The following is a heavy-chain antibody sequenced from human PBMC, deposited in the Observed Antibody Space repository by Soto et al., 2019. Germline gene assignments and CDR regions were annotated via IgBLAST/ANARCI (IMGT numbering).Heavy chain of an antibody. CDR2: ISAYNGNT. CDR3: AGGATVVTGGDYYYYYGMDV. Sequence: ASVKVSCKASGYTFTSYGISWVRQAPGQGLEWMGWISAYNGNTNYAQKLQGRVTMTTDTSTSTAYMELRSLRSDDTAVYYCAGGATVVTGGDYYYYYGMDVWGQGTTVTVSS. J-gene: IGHJ6*02. D-gene: IGHD1-20*01. CDR1: GYTFTSYG. V-gene: IGHV1-18*04.